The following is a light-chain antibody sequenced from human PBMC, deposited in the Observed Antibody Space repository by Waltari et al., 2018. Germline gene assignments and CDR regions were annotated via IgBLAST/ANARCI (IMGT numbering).Light chain of an antibody. J-gene: IGLJ2*01. CDR3: SSYMDTTALEL. CDR1: SSDIGSYNY. CDR2: DVT. V-gene: IGLV2-14*03. Sequence: QSALTQPASVSGSPGQSITIPCTGTSSDIGSYNYVPWYQQHPGKAPKLIILDVTNRPSGVSNRFSGSKSGNTASLIISGLQGEDEADYYCSSYMDTTALELFGGGTSLTVL.